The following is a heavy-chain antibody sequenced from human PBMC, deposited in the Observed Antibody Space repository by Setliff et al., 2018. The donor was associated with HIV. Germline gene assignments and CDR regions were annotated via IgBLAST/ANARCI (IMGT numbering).Heavy chain of an antibody. Sequence: GGSLRLSCTASGFTFSDFYMNWIRQAPGKGLEWVSYISGSSSYIYYADSVKGRFTISRDNAKNSLYLQMNSLRAEDTAVYYCARDFRRYFDYYYYGMDVWGQGTTVTVSS. D-gene: IGHD3-9*01. CDR3: ARDFRRYFDYYYYGMDV. CDR2: ISGSSSYI. V-gene: IGHV3-11*06. CDR1: GFTFSDFY. J-gene: IGHJ6*02.